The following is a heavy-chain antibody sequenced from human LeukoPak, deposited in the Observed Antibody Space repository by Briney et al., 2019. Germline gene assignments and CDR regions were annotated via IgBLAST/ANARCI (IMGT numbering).Heavy chain of an antibody. Sequence: PGGSLRLSCVASGFTFSSYAVSWVRQAPGKGLEWVSAISGSGGSTYYADSVKGRITISRDNSKNTLFVQMNSLRAEDTAVYYCAKAGGDYYYYYAMDVWGRGTTVTVSS. CDR3: AKAGGDYYYYYAMDV. D-gene: IGHD2-21*02. CDR2: ISGSGGST. CDR1: GFTFSSYA. V-gene: IGHV3-23*01. J-gene: IGHJ6*02.